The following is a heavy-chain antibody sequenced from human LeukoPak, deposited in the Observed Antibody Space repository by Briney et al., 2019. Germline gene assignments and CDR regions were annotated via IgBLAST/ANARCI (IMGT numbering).Heavy chain of an antibody. D-gene: IGHD3-22*01. Sequence: SETLSLTCTVSGGSISSSSYYWGWIRQPPGKGLEWIGEINHSGSTNYNPSLKSRVTISVDTSKNQFSLKLSSVTAADTAVYYCATGGPYYYDSSGYVDYWGQGTLVTVSS. CDR1: GGSISSSSYY. CDR3: ATGGPYYYDSSGYVDY. CDR2: INHSGST. V-gene: IGHV4-39*07. J-gene: IGHJ4*02.